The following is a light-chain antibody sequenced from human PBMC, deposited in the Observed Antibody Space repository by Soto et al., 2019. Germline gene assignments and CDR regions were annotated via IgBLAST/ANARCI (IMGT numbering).Light chain of an antibody. V-gene: IGLV2-14*03. Sequence: QSALTQPASVFGSPGQSITISCTGTSSDVGGYNYVSWYQQHPGKAPKLMIYDVSNRPSGVSNRFSGSKSGNTASLTISGLQTEDEADYYCSSYTRSSTRVFGTGTKVTVL. CDR1: SSDVGGYNY. CDR2: DVS. J-gene: IGLJ1*01. CDR3: SSYTRSSTRV.